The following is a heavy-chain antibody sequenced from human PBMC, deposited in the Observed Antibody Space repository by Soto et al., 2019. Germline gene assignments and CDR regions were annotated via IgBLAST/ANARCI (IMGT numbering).Heavy chain of an antibody. V-gene: IGHV5-10-1*01. CDR2: IDPSDSYT. J-gene: IGHJ6*02. Sequence: GGSVKISCKGSGYSFTSYWISWVRQMPGKGLEWMGRIDPSDSYTNYSPSFQGHVTISADKSISTAYLQWSSLKASDTAMYYCVTISSSPRYYYYGMDVWGQGTTVTVS. CDR1: GYSFTSYW. CDR3: VTISSSPRYYYYGMDV. D-gene: IGHD6-6*01.